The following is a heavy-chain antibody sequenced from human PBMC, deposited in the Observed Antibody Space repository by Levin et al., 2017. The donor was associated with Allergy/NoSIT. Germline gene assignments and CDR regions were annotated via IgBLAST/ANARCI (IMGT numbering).Heavy chain of an antibody. Sequence: ASVKVSCKASGYDFSSYYIHWVRQAPGQGLEWRGIINPSGGSTSYAQKFQGRVTMTGDASTKRVYKDLRSLRSEEKAVDYCARGDYSRYAELADFTYWRQGTLVTASS. CDR3: ARGDYSRYAELADFTY. CDR1: GYDFSSYY. D-gene: IGHD4-11*01. CDR2: INPSGGST. V-gene: IGHV1-46*01. J-gene: IGHJ4*02.